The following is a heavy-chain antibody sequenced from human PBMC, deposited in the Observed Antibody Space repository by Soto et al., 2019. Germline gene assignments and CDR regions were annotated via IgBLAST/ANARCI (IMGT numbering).Heavy chain of an antibody. D-gene: IGHD6-13*01. CDR2: IYYSGST. V-gene: IGHV4-59*01. CDR1: GGSMSSYY. CDR3: ARGEQLGALEI. Sequence: SETLSLTCTVSGGSMSSYYWSWIRQPPGKGLEWIGYIYYSGSTNYNPSLKSRVTISVDTSKNQLSLKLSSVTAADTAVYSCARGEQLGALEIWGQGTMVTVSS. J-gene: IGHJ3*02.